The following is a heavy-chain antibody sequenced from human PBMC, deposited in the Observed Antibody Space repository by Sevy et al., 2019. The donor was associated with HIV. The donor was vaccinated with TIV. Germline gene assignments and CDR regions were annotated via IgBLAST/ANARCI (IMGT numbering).Heavy chain of an antibody. CDR1: GYTLRELS. J-gene: IGHJ4*02. CDR2: FDPDDGET. Sequence: ASVKVSCKVSGYTLRELSMHWVRQPPGKGLEWMGRFDPDDGETLYAQRFQGRGTMTADTSADTAYIEQSSRRSEDTAMDYCATAREDYSDNSGYLDYWGQGTPVTVSS. V-gene: IGHV1-24*01. CDR3: ATAREDYSDNSGYLDY. D-gene: IGHD3-22*01.